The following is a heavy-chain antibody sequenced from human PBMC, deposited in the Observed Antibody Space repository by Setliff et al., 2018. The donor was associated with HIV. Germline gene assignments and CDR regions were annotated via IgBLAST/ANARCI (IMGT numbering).Heavy chain of an antibody. J-gene: IGHJ5*02. Sequence: ASVKVSCKASGGAFISHTFTWVRQAPGQGLEWMGRIIPILGIPNYAQNFQGRPTISADKSTRTAYLELSSLRSDDSAVYFCAKEQEIGSYLDPWGQGTLVTVSS. CDR1: GGAFISHT. D-gene: IGHD2-2*02. CDR3: AKEQEIGSYLDP. V-gene: IGHV1-69*04. CDR2: IIPILGIP.